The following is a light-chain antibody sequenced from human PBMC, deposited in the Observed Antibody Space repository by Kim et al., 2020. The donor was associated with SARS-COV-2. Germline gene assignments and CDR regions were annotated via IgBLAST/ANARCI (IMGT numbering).Light chain of an antibody. J-gene: IGKJ2*01. V-gene: IGKV1-13*02. CDR3: QQSDT. CDR2: DAS. Sequence: AIQLTQSPSSLSASVGDRVTITCRASQGISSALAWYQQKPGKAPKLLIYDASSLESGVPSRFSGSGSGTDFTLTISSQQPEDFATYYCQQSDTFGQGTKLEI. CDR1: QGISSA.